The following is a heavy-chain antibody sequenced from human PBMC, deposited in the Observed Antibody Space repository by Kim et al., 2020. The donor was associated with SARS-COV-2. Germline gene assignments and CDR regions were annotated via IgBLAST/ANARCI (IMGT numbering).Heavy chain of an antibody. D-gene: IGHD3-3*01. J-gene: IGHJ3*02. Sequence: YADSVKGRFTISRDNSKNTLYLQMNSLRAEDTAVYYCAKFCSGSYDAFNIWGQGTMVTVSS. V-gene: IGHV3-23*01. CDR3: AKFCSGSYDAFNI.